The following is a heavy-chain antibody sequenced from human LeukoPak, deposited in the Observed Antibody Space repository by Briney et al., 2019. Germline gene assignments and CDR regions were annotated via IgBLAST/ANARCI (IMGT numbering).Heavy chain of an antibody. CDR1: GFTFSSYA. V-gene: IGHV3-30*04. CDR3: AREPPNPEGIEY. CDR2: ISYDGSNK. D-gene: IGHD1-14*01. Sequence: GRSLRLSCAASGFTFSSYAMHWVRQAPGKGLEWVAVISYDGSNKYYADSVKGRFTISRDNSKSTLYLQMNSLRAEDTAVYYCAREPPNPEGIEYWGQGTLVTASS. J-gene: IGHJ4*02.